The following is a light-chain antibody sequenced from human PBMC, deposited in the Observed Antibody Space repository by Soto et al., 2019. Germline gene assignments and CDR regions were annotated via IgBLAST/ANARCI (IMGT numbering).Light chain of an antibody. CDR2: GAS. V-gene: IGKV3-15*01. CDR1: HSVGNN. Sequence: VMTQSPTTLSVSPGERATLSCRASHSVGNNLAWNQQNPGQAPRLLIYGASPRATGVPARFSGSGSATQFTLTISSLQSEDFGFYYWQQYHQWPVAFGGGTKVEIK. J-gene: IGKJ4*01. CDR3: QQYHQWPVA.